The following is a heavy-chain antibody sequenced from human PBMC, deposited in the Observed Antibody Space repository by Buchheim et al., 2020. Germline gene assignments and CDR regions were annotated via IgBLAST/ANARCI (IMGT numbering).Heavy chain of an antibody. V-gene: IGHV4-34*01. CDR1: GGSFSVYH. CDR2: INHSGRT. J-gene: IGHJ4*02. Sequence: QVQLQQWGAGLLKPSETLSLTCAVYGGSFSVYHWSWIRQPPGKGLEWIGEINHSGRTNYNPSLKSRVTISVDTSNNQFSLRLTSVTAADTSVYYCATRDYWGQGTL. CDR3: ATRDY.